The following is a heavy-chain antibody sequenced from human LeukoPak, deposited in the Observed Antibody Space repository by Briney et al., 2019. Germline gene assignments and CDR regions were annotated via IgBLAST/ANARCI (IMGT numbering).Heavy chain of an antibody. V-gene: IGHV1-69*05. CDR1: GGTFSSYA. D-gene: IGHD3-22*01. CDR2: IIPIFGTA. Sequence: ASVKVSCKASGGTFSSYAISWVRQAPGQGLEWMGGIIPIFGTANYAQKFQGRVTITTDESTSTAYMELSRLRSDDTAVYYCARPKYYYDSSGQHYYFDYWGQGTLVTVSS. J-gene: IGHJ4*02. CDR3: ARPKYYYDSSGQHYYFDY.